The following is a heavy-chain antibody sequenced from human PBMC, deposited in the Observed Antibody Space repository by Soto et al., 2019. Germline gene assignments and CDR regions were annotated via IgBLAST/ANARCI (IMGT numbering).Heavy chain of an antibody. V-gene: IGHV3-64*01. CDR1: GFTLSGYA. Sequence: EVQLAESGGGLAQPGGSLRLSCAASGFTLSGYAMDWVRQAPGKGLESVSGISSNGVGTDYANSVQGRFTISRDNSKNAVYLRMGSRRPEDMAVYYCARRPRSDFYYIDVWGTGNTVTGSS. D-gene: IGHD3-10*01. J-gene: IGHJ6*03. CDR3: ARRPRSDFYYIDV. CDR2: ISSNGVGT.